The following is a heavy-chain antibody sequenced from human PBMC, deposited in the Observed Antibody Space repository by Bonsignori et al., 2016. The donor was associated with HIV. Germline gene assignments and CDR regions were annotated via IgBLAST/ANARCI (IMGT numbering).Heavy chain of an antibody. CDR2: IIPLFGTV. CDR1: GGTFRSYA. V-gene: IGHV1-69*13. J-gene: IGHJ3*02. Sequence: SVKVSCKALGGTFRSYAISWVRQAPGQGLEWMGGIIPLFGTVNYAQKFQGRVSITADESTSTGYMELSGLKSEDTATYYCARETVVLVAGTREWSDASDIWGQGTMVTVSS. CDR3: ARETVVLVAGTREWSDASDI. D-gene: IGHD2-15*01.